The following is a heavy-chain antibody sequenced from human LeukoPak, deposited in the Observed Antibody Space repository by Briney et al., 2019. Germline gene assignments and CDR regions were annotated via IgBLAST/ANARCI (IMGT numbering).Heavy chain of an antibody. Sequence: SETLSLTCAVYGGSFSGYYWSWIRQPPGKGLEWIGEINHSGATHYNPSLKSRVTMSVDTSKTQFSLKLTSVTAADTAVYYCAREPFRSSFDSWGQGILVTVSS. CDR3: AREPFRSSFDS. CDR1: GGSFSGYY. V-gene: IGHV4-34*01. J-gene: IGHJ4*02. D-gene: IGHD1-26*01. CDR2: INHSGAT.